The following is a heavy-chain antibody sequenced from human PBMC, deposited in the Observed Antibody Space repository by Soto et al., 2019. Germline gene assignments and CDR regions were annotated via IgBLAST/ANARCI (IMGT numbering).Heavy chain of an antibody. J-gene: IGHJ3*01. Sequence: GGSLRLSCAASGFTFSSYAMSWVRQAPGKGLEWVSGISGSGGSTYYADSVKGRFTISRDNSKNTVYLQMNSLRAEDTAVHYCAEGGYCSGSSCYGAFDFWGQGTMVTVSS. CDR1: GFTFSSYA. CDR3: AEGGYCSGSSCYGAFDF. CDR2: ISGSGGST. D-gene: IGHD2-15*01. V-gene: IGHV3-23*01.